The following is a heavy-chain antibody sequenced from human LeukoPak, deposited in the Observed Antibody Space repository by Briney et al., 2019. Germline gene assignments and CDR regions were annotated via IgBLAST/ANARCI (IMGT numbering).Heavy chain of an antibody. CDR2: ISSSSSYI. V-gene: IGHV3-21*01. J-gene: IGHJ4*02. D-gene: IGHD3-22*01. CDR1: GFTFSNYA. Sequence: GGSLRLSCAASGFTFSNYAMSWVRQAPGKGLEWVSSISSSSSYIYYADSVKGRFTISRDNSKNTLYLQMNSLRAEDTAVYYCAKDRWGYDSSGYHDYWGQGTLVTVSS. CDR3: AKDRWGYDSSGYHDY.